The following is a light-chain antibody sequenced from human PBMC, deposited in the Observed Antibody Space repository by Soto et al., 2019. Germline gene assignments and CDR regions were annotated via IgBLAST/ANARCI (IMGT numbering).Light chain of an antibody. V-gene: IGKV3D-20*01. CDR1: QRVSSSY. Sequence: EIVLTQSPSNLSFSPGERATLSCWASQRVSSSYLAWYQQKPGLAPRLLIYDASSRDTGIPDRFSRSGSGTDFTLTISRLEPEDCAVYYGQQYGSSTWTFGQLTKVDIK. CDR3: QQYGSSTWT. J-gene: IGKJ1*01. CDR2: DAS.